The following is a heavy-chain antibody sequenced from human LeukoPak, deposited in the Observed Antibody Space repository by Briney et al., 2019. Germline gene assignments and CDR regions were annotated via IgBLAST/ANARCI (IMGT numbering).Heavy chain of an antibody. CDR1: GFTFDDYG. J-gene: IGHJ3*02. D-gene: IGHD3-22*01. Sequence: GGSLRLSCAASGFTFDDYGMSWVRQAPGKGLEWVSGINWNGGSIGYADSVKGRFTISRDNAKNSLYLQMNSLRAEDTALYHCARQVVATLDAFDIWGQGTMVTVSS. CDR2: INWNGGSI. CDR3: ARQVVATLDAFDI. V-gene: IGHV3-20*01.